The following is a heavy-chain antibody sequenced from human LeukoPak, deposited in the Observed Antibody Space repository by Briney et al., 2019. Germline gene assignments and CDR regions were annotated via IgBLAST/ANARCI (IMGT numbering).Heavy chain of an antibody. D-gene: IGHD4-17*01. CDR3: AKVGGMTTARWLDP. V-gene: IGHV4-30-4*07. CDR1: GASINSGSFS. Sequence: SETLSLTCAVSGASINSGSFSWSWIRQPPGKRLEWIGFIHYSGDTHYNPSLRSRVRTSVDTSKNQFSLTLTSVTAADTAVYYCAKVGGMTTARWLDPWGQGILVTVSS. J-gene: IGHJ5*02. CDR2: IHYSGDT.